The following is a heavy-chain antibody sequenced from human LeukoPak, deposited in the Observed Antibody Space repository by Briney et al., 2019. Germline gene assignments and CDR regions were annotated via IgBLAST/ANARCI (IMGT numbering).Heavy chain of an antibody. D-gene: IGHD4-17*01. CDR2: ISSSGSTI. J-gene: IGHJ4*02. CDR1: GFTFNIYE. CDR3: ARTPITVTIPDYFDY. V-gene: IGHV3-48*03. Sequence: PGGSLRLSCAASGFTFNIYEINWVRQAPGKGLEWVSYISSSGSTIYYADSVKGRFTISRDNAKNSLYLQMNSLRAEDTAVYFCARTPITVTIPDYFDYWGQGILVTVSS.